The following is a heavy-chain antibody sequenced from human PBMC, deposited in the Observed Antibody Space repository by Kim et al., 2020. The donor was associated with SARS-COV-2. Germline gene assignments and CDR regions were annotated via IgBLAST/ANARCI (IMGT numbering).Heavy chain of an antibody. CDR3: STLIGDYGSGSYYRSNDY. D-gene: IGHD3-10*01. J-gene: IGHJ4*02. V-gene: IGHV3-15*01. CDR1: GFSCSNAW. CDR2: IKSKIDGGTT. Sequence: GGSLRLSCAASGFSCSNAWMTWVRQAPGKGLEWVGRIKSKIDGGTTDYAAPVKGRFTISRDDSKNTLYLQMNSLKTEDTAVYYCSTLIGDYGSGSYYRSNDYWGQGTLVTVSS.